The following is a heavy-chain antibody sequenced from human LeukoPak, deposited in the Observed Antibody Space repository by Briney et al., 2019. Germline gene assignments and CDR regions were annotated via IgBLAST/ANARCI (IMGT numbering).Heavy chain of an antibody. Sequence: PGGSLRLSCAASGFTFSSYWMHWVRQAPGKGLVWVSRINSDGSSTSYADSVKGRFTISRDNAKNTLYLQTNSLRAEGTAVYYCARGYPYDAFDIWGQGTMVTVSS. CDR2: INSDGSST. J-gene: IGHJ3*02. CDR3: ARGYPYDAFDI. D-gene: IGHD1-1*01. CDR1: GFTFSSYW. V-gene: IGHV3-74*01.